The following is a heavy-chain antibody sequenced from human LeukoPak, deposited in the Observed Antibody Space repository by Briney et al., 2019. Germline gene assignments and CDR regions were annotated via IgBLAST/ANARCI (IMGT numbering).Heavy chain of an antibody. CDR1: GYYFSSHN. V-gene: IGHV3-48*01. Sequence: GGSLRLSCAAYGYYFSSHNMNWVRQAPGKGLEWVSYISTSSTTIYYADSVKGRFTISRDNAKNSLYLQMNSLRAEDTAVYYCTRGGDYWGQGTLVTVSS. D-gene: IGHD3-16*01. J-gene: IGHJ4*02. CDR3: TRGGDY. CDR2: ISTSSTTI.